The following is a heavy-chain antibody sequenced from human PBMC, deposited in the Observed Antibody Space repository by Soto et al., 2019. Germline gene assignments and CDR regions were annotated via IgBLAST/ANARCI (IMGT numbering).Heavy chain of an antibody. D-gene: IGHD3-10*01. J-gene: IGHJ6*03. V-gene: IGHV1-2*04. Sequence: DSVKVSCKASGYTFTGYYMHWVRQAPGQGLEWMGWINPNSGGTNYAQKFQGWVTMTRDTSISTAYMELSRLRSDDTAVYYCARSHVAPWFGEDYYYMDVWGKXTTGTVS. CDR1: GYTFTGYY. CDR3: ARSHVAPWFGEDYYYMDV. CDR2: INPNSGGT.